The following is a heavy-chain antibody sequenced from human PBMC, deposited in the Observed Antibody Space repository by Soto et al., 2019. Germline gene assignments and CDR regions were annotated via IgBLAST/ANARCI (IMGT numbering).Heavy chain of an antibody. J-gene: IGHJ6*02. CDR3: ARGGYCSSTSCYTDYYGMDG. V-gene: IGHV3-72*01. D-gene: IGHD2-2*02. CDR1: GFTFSDHY. CDR2: SRNKANSYTT. Sequence: GGSLRLSCAASGFTFSDHYMDWVRQAPGKGLERVGRSRNKANSYTTEYAASVKGRFTISRDDSKNSLYLQMNSLKTEDTAVYYCARGGYCSSTSCYTDYYGMDGWGQGTTVTVSS.